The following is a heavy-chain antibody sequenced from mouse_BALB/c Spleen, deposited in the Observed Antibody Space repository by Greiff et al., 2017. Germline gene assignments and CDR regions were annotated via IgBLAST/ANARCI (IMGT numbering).Heavy chain of an antibody. V-gene: IGHV1S56*01. D-gene: IGHD1-2*01. Sequence: VQLQESGPELVKPGASVKMSCKASGYTFTSYYIHWVKQRPGQGLEWIGWIYPGDGSTKYNEKFKGKTTLTADKSSSTAYMLLSSLTSEDSAIYFCARSLLRPHYYAMDYWGQGTSVTVSS. CDR3: ARSLLRPHYYAMDY. CDR2: IYPGDGST. CDR1: GYTFTSYY. J-gene: IGHJ4*01.